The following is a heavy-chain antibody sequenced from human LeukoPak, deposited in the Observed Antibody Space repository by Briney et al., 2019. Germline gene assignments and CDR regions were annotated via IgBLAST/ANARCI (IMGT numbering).Heavy chain of an antibody. CDR3: TRDETGIDY. CDR1: GFTFDDFG. Sequence: PGGSLRLSCTTSGFTFDDFGLSWVRQAPGKGLEWVSSINWNGSITPYADSVRGRLTISRDNDKNSLYLQMNSLKVEDTALYYCTRDETGIDYWGPGTLVTVSS. CDR2: INWNGSIT. J-gene: IGHJ4*02. V-gene: IGHV3-20*04. D-gene: IGHD1-1*01.